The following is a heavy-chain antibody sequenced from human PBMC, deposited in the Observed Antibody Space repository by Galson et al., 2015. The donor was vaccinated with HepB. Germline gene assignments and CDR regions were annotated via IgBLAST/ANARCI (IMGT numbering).Heavy chain of an antibody. CDR1: GFTFTSSA. J-gene: IGHJ6*02. CDR2: IVVGSGNT. V-gene: IGHV1-58*01. Sequence: SVKVSCKASGFTFTSSAVQWVRQARGQRLEWIGWIVVGSGNTNYAQKFQERVTITRDMSTSTAYMELSSLRSEDTAVYYCAADSVTQRGFYYYYGMDVWGQGTTVTVSS. CDR3: AADSVTQRGFYYYYGMDV.